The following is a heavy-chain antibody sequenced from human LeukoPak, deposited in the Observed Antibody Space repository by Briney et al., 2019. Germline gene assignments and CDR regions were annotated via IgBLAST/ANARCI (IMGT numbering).Heavy chain of an antibody. CDR1: GYTFTSYG. CDR3: ARALRGLSNLDY. CDR2: ISAYNGNT. D-gene: IGHD4-17*01. Sequence: ASVKVSCKASGYTFTSYGISWVRQAPGQGLEWMGWISAYNGNTNYAQKLQGRVTMTPDTSTSTAYMELRSLRSDDTAVYYCARALRGLSNLDYWGQGTLVTVSS. V-gene: IGHV1-18*01. J-gene: IGHJ4*02.